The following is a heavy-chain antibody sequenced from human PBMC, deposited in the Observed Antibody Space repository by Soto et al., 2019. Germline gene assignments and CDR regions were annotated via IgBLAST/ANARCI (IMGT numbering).Heavy chain of an antibody. J-gene: IGHJ4*02. V-gene: IGHV4-39*01. D-gene: IGHD3-22*01. Sequence: KPSETLSLTCTVSGGSISSSSYYWGWIRQPPGKGLEWIGSIYYSGSTYYNPSLKSRVTISVDTSKNQFSLKLSSVTAADTAVYYCARLRVVVVFFDYWGQGTLVTVSS. CDR3: ARLRVVVVFFDY. CDR1: GGSISSSSYY. CDR2: IYYSGST.